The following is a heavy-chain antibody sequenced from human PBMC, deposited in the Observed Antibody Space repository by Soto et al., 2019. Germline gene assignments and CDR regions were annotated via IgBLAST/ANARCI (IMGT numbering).Heavy chain of an antibody. CDR2: ISYDGSNK. J-gene: IGHJ4*02. V-gene: IGHV3-30*03. Sequence: QVQLVESGGGVVQPGRSLRLSCAASGFTFSSYGMHWVRQAPGKGMEWVAVISYDGSNKYYADSVKGRFTISRDTSKNPLYLQMNSLRAEDTAVYYCAPWIGAFDYWGQGTLVTVSS. D-gene: IGHD2-2*03. CDR1: GFTFSSYG. CDR3: APWIGAFDY.